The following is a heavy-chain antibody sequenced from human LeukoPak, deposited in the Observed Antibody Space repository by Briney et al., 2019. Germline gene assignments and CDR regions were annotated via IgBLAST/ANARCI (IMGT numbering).Heavy chain of an antibody. V-gene: IGHV3-21*01. CDR3: ARDLDYTSPGFDY. D-gene: IGHD4-11*01. CDR2: ISSSSSYI. J-gene: IGHJ4*02. Sequence: PGGSLRLSCAASGFTFGSYSMNWVRQAPGKGLEWVSSISSSSSYIYYADSVKGRFTISRDNAKNSLYLQMNSLRAEDTAVYYCARDLDYTSPGFDYWGQGTLVTVSS. CDR1: GFTFGSYS.